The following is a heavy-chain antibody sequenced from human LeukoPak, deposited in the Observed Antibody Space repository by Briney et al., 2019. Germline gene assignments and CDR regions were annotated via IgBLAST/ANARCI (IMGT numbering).Heavy chain of an antibody. D-gene: IGHD3-22*01. V-gene: IGHV3-23*01. CDR1: GFTFSSYS. J-gene: IGHJ4*02. CDR2: ISGSGGNT. Sequence: GGSLRLSCAASGFTFSSYSMNWVRQAPGKGLEWVSAISGSGGNTYYADSVKGRFTISRDNSKNTLYLQLNSLRAEDTAVYYCAKEASDSSGNWDYWGQGTLVTVSS. CDR3: AKEASDSSGNWDY.